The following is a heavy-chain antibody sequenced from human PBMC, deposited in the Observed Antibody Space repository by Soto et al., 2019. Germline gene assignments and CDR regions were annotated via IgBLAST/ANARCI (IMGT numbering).Heavy chain of an antibody. D-gene: IGHD1-26*01. V-gene: IGHV1-3*01. CDR2: INAGNGNT. Sequence: GASVKVFCKASGYTFTNYAMHWVRQAPGQRLEWMGWINAGNGNTKYSQKFQGRVTITRDTSASTAYMELSSLRSEDTAVYYCARGGSLYWYFDLWGRGTLVTVSS. CDR3: ARGGSLYWYFDL. J-gene: IGHJ2*01. CDR1: GYTFTNYA.